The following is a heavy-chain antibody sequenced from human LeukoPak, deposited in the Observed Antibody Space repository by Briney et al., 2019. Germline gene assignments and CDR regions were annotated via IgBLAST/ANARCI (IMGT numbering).Heavy chain of an antibody. CDR3: ARVKGGYDPINWYFDL. V-gene: IGHV3-33*01. CDR2: IWYDGSNK. CDR1: GFTFGSYG. D-gene: IGHD5-12*01. J-gene: IGHJ2*01. Sequence: GGSLRLSCAASGFTFGSYGMHWVRQAPGKGLEWVAVIWYDGSNKYYADSVKGRFTISRDNSKNTLYLQMNSLRAEDTAVYYCARVKGGYDPINWYFDLWGRGTLVTVSS.